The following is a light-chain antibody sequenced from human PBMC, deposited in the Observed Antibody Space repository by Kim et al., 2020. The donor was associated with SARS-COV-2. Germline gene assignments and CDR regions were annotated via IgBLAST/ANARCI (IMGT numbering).Light chain of an antibody. V-gene: IGLV2-14*01. Sequence: GQSITLSCTGTSSDVGHCKYVSWYQQHPGKAPKLIICEVSERPSGVSNRFSGSKSDNTASLTISGLQAEDEADYYCTSCTTSNTWVFGGGTQLTVL. CDR2: EVS. CDR3: TSCTTSNTWV. CDR1: SSDVGHCKY. J-gene: IGLJ3*02.